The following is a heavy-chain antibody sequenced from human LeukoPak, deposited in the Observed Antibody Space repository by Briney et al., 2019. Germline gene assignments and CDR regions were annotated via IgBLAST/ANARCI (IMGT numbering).Heavy chain of an antibody. J-gene: IGHJ4*02. CDR2: INHSGST. Sequence: SETLSLIXAVYGGSFSGYYWSWIRQPPGKGLEWIGEINHSGSTNYNPSLKSRVTISVDTSKNQFSLKLSSVTAADTAVYYCARGGRKIVVVPAPRPFDYWGQGTLVTVSS. D-gene: IGHD2-2*01. V-gene: IGHV4-34*01. CDR1: GGSFSGYY. CDR3: ARGGRKIVVVPAPRPFDY.